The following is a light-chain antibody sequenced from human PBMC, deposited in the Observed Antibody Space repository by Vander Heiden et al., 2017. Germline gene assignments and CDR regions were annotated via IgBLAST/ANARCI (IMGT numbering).Light chain of an antibody. CDR2: EDN. J-gene: IGLJ3*02. CDR3: QSYDSSNSWV. CDR1: SVSIASNY. Sequence: NFMLTQPHSVSESPGKTVTISCTGSSVSIASNYVQWYQQRPGSAPTTVIYEDNQRPSGVPDRFSGSIDSSSNSASLTISGLKTEDEADYYCQSYDSSNSWVFGGGTKLTVL. V-gene: IGLV6-57*02.